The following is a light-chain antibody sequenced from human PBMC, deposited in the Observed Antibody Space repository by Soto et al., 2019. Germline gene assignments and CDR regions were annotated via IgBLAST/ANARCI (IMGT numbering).Light chain of an antibody. Sequence: QSALTQPASVSGSPGQSITISCTGTSSAIGNYKLVSWYQQHPGKAPQVLIYEDSKRPSGLSSRFSGSKYGHTASLTISGLQAEYEADYYCCSYAGDNTVVFGGGTKVTVL. CDR2: EDS. CDR1: SSAIGNYKL. V-gene: IGLV2-23*01. J-gene: IGLJ2*01. CDR3: CSYAGDNTVV.